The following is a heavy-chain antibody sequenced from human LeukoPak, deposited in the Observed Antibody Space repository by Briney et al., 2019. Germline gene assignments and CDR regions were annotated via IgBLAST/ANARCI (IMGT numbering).Heavy chain of an antibody. V-gene: IGHV3-74*01. CDR3: ATGNYYDSRGYYTFGH. CDR2: INGDGSTT. Sequence: QPGGSLRLSCAASGFAFNKYWMPWVRHAPGKGLVWVSRINGDGSTTSYADSVKGGFTISRDNAKNTLYLQMSSLRAEDTAVYYCATGNYYDSRGYYTFGHWGQGTLVTVSS. D-gene: IGHD3-22*01. CDR1: GFAFNKYW. J-gene: IGHJ4*02.